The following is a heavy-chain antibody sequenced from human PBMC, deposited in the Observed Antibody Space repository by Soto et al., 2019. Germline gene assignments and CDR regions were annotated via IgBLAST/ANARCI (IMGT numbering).Heavy chain of an antibody. V-gene: IGHV1-69*13. D-gene: IGHD2-2*01. CDR2: IIPIFGTA. J-gene: IGHJ4*02. CDR1: GGTFSSYA. Sequence: GASVKVSCKASGGTFSSYAISWVRQAPGQGLEWMGGIIPIFGTANYAQKFQGRVTITADESTSTAYMELSSLRSEDTAVYYCARTAYCSGTTCSMSKTWYYFQYWGQGTPVTVSS. CDR3: ARTAYCSGTTCSMSKTWYYFQY.